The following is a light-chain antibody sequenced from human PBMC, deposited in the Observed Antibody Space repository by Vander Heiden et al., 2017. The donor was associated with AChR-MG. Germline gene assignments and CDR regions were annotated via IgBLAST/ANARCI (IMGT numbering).Light chain of an antibody. CDR2: EVT. CDR1: SSDVANYNL. Sequence: QSALTQPASVPGSPGQSITISCTVSSSDVANYNLVSWYQQHPDKAPKLMIYEVTKRPSGVSNRFSGSKSGNTASLTISGLQAEDEADYYCCSYAGTSTLVFGGGTKLTVL. J-gene: IGLJ3*02. CDR3: CSYAGTSTLV. V-gene: IGLV2-23*02.